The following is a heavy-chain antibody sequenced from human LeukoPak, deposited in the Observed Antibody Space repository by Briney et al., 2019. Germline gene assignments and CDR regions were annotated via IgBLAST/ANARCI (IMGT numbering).Heavy chain of an antibody. CDR2: ISRGTGST. V-gene: IGHV3-23*01. J-gene: IGHJ4*02. CDR3: AKGRDSSGWGYYFDY. Sequence: PGGSLRLSCAASGFTFSISAMSWVRQAPGKGLEWVSTISRGTGSTYYADSVKGRFTISRDNSKNTLYLQMNSLRAEDTAVYYCAKGRDSSGWGYYFDYWGQGTLVTVSS. D-gene: IGHD6-19*01. CDR1: GFTFSISA.